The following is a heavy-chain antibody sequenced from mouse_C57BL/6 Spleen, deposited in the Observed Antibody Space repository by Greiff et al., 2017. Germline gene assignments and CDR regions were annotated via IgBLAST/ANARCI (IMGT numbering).Heavy chain of an antibody. CDR1: GYTFTDYY. CDR2: INPYNGGT. J-gene: IGHJ4*01. V-gene: IGHV1-19*01. D-gene: IGHD2-2*01. CDR3: ARRDGYDEGYAMDY. Sequence: EVQLQQSGPVLVKPGASVKMSCKASGYTFTDYYMNWVKQSHGKSLEWIGVINPYNGGTSYNQKFKGKATLTVDKSSSTAYMELNSLTSEDSAVYYCARRDGYDEGYAMDYWGQGTSVTVSS.